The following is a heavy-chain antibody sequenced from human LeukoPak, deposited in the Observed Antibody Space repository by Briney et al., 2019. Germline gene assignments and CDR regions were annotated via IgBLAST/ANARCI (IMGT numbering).Heavy chain of an antibody. D-gene: IGHD3-16*01. CDR3: ARSGGPFMFGFGMYV. V-gene: IGHV1-46*01. CDR1: GYTFTIYY. Sequence: GASGNVCCTASGYTFTIYYMHWVRQAPGQGLEWMGLINPIVGSTSYAQKFQCRVTITTDTSTTTVYMDLSTPRSDHTPAYNCARSGGPFMFGFGMYVWGHGTTVTVYS. J-gene: IGHJ6*02. CDR2: INPIVGST.